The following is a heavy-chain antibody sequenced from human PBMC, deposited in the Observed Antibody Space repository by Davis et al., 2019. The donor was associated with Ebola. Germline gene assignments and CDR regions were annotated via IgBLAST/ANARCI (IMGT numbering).Heavy chain of an antibody. J-gene: IGHJ4*02. CDR3: SIAAAGTNDY. CDR1: GFTFSGSA. CDR2: IRSKANSYAT. D-gene: IGHD6-13*01. Sequence: GGSLRLSCAASGFTFSGSAMHWVRQASGKGLEWVGRIRSKANSYATAYAASVKGRFTISRDDSKNTAYLQMNSLKIEDTAVYYCSIAAAGTNDYWGQGTLVTVSS. V-gene: IGHV3-73*01.